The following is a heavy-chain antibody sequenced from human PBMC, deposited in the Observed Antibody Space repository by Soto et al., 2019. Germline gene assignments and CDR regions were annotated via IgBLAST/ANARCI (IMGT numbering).Heavy chain of an antibody. V-gene: IGHV3-48*02. CDR3: VRDGPGDSVDYDAFDM. CDR1: GFNVSMNS. Sequence: GGSLRLSCAVSGFNVSMNSMNWVRQAPGKGLEWVSYISSSGRSIYYVDSAKGRFTISRDNAKNSLYLQMNTLRDEDTGVYYCVRDGPGDSVDYDAFDMWGQGTMVTVSS. D-gene: IGHD2-21*02. J-gene: IGHJ3*02. CDR2: ISSSGRSI.